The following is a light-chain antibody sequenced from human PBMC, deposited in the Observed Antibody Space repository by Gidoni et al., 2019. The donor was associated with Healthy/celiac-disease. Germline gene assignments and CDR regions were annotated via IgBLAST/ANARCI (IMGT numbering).Light chain of an antibody. J-gene: IGKJ1*01. CDR3: QQSYSTPST. CDR1: QSISSY. V-gene: IGKV1-39*01. CDR2: AAS. Sequence: DIQMTQSPSSLSASVGDRVTITCRASQSISSYLNWYQQKPGKPPKLLIYAASSLQSGVPSRFSGSGSGTDFTLTISSLQPEDFATYYCQQSYSTPSTFGQXTKVEIK.